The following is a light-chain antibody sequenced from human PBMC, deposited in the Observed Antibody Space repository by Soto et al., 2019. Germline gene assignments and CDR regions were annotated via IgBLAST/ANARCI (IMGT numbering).Light chain of an antibody. J-gene: IGLJ2*01. CDR3: GTWDSSLSAVV. CDR2: DNN. Sequence: QSVLTQPPSVXXXPGQKVTISCSGSSSNIGNNYVSWYQQLPGTAPKLLIYDNNKRPSGIPDRFSGSKSGTSATLGITGLQTGDEADYYCGTWDSSLSAVVFGGGTKLTVL. V-gene: IGLV1-51*01. CDR1: SSNIGNNY.